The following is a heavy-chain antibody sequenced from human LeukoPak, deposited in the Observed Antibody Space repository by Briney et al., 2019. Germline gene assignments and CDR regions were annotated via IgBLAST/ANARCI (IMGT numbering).Heavy chain of an antibody. CDR1: GFTFSSYS. D-gene: IGHD1-26*01. CDR3: ARELREHGVFDI. Sequence: GSLRLSCAASGFTFSSYSMNWVRQAPGKGLEWVSYITSSSRTIYYAASVKGRFSISRDNSKNTVYLQMNSLRAEDTAVYYCARELREHGVFDIWGQGTMVTVSS. V-gene: IGHV3-48*01. J-gene: IGHJ3*02. CDR2: ITSSSRTI.